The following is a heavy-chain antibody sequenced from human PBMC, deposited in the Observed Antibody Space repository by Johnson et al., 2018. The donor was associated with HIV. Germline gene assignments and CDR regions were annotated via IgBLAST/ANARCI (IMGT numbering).Heavy chain of an antibody. CDR1: GITFSDAW. J-gene: IGHJ3*02. CDR3: ARGCCSRASCYLHAFDI. CDR2: IKSKTDGGTT. Sequence: VQLVEFGGGLVKPGGSLRLSCVASGITFSDAWMNWVRQTPGKGLEWVGRIKSKTDGGTTDYAAPVKGRFTISRDDSKTTLYLQMNTLRAEDTAVYYCARGCCSRASCYLHAFDIWGQGTMVTVSS. V-gene: IGHV3-15*01. D-gene: IGHD2-2*01.